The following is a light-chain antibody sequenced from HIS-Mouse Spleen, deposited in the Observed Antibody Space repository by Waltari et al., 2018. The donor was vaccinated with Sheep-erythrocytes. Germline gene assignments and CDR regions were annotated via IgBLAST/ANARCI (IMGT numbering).Light chain of an antibody. CDR1: SSDVGGYNY. CDR3: CSYAGSYNHV. CDR2: DVS. Sequence: QSALTQPRPVSGSPVQSVPISCTGTSSDVGGYNYVPWYQQHPGKAPKLMIYDVSKRPSGVPDRFSGSKSGNTASLTISGLQAEDEADYYCCSYAGSYNHVFATGTKVTVL. V-gene: IGLV2-11*01. J-gene: IGLJ1*01.